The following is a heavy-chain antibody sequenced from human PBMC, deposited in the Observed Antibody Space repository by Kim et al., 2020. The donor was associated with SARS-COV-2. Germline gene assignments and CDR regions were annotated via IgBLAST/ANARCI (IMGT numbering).Heavy chain of an antibody. V-gene: IGHV4-34*01. Sequence: SETLSLTCAVYGGSFSGYYWSWIRQPPGKGLEWIGEINHSGSTNYNPSLKSRVTISVDTSKNQFSLKLSSVTAADTAVYYCARGRLVVGDSSGYPLWYWGQGTLVTVSS. CDR1: GGSFSGYY. CDR2: INHSGST. CDR3: ARGRLVVGDSSGYPLWY. J-gene: IGHJ4*02. D-gene: IGHD3-22*01.